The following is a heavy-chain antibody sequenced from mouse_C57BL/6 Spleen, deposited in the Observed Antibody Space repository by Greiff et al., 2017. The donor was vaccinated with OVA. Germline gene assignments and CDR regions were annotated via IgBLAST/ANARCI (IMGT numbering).Heavy chain of an antibody. CDR2: INPNNGGT. Sequence: EVQLQQSGPELVKPGASVKISCKASGYTFTDYYMNWVKQSHGKSLEWIGDINPNNGGTSYNQKFKGKATLTVDKSSSTAYMELRSLTSEDSAVYYCAREGAYYSNFYYFDYWGQGTTLTVSS. D-gene: IGHD2-5*01. CDR1: GYTFTDYY. V-gene: IGHV1-26*01. CDR3: AREGAYYSNFYYFDY. J-gene: IGHJ2*01.